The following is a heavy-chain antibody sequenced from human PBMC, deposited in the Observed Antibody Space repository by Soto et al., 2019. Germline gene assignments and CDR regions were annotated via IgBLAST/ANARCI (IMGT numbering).Heavy chain of an antibody. CDR1: GDSITSSKHY. CDR3: AREKGSSGFDP. CDR2: IYLSGFT. V-gene: IGHV4-30-4*08. D-gene: IGHD6-6*01. Sequence: SETLSLTCTVSGDSITSSKHYWSWIRQHPGKGLEWIGYIYLSGFTYSTPSLKSRVNMSLDTSKNQFSLKLSSVTAADTAVYYCAREKGSSGFDPWGQGTLVTVSS. J-gene: IGHJ5*02.